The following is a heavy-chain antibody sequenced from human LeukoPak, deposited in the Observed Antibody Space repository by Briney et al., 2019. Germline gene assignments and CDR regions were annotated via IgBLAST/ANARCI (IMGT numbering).Heavy chain of an antibody. V-gene: IGHV3-23*01. J-gene: IGHJ4*02. CDR1: GFTFSSYA. D-gene: IGHD1-26*01. CDR3: VKDLGRYRNNCFDY. CDR2: ISGSGGGT. Sequence: GGSLGLSCAASGFTFSSYAMSWVRQAPEKGLEWVSTISGSGGGTYYADSVKGRFTISRDDSKNTLYLQMNGLRAEDTAVYYCVKDLGRYRNNCFDYWGQGTLVTVSS.